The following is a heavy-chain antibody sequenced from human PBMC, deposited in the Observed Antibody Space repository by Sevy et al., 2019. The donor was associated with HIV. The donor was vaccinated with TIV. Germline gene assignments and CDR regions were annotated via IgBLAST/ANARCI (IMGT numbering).Heavy chain of an antibody. Sequence: GGSLRLSCAASGFTFSNYAMNWVRQAPGKGLEWVSGISGSGGSGDKTNYADSVKGRFTISRDDSKNTLYLQMNSLRAEDTAVYYCARDWRDIVVVVAATERGAYFDYWGQGTLVTVSS. D-gene: IGHD2-15*01. V-gene: IGHV3-23*01. CDR2: ISGSGGSGDKT. CDR3: ARDWRDIVVVVAATERGAYFDY. CDR1: GFTFSNYA. J-gene: IGHJ4*02.